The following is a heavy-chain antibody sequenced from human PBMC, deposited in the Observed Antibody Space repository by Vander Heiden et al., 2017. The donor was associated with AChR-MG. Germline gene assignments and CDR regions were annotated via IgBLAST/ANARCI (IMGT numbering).Heavy chain of an antibody. Sequence: QVQLVESGGGVVQLGMSLRLSCAASGFAFSRSGMHWVRQAPGKGLEWVAVISFDGTNKHYADSVKGRFTISSDNSKKTVFLRMNSLRPEDTAVYYCAKDQGVGWNVGNLWGQGTLVTVSS. J-gene: IGHJ4*02. V-gene: IGHV3-30*18. CDR3: AKDQGVGWNVGNL. CDR1: GFAFSRSG. CDR2: ISFDGTNK. D-gene: IGHD1-1*01.